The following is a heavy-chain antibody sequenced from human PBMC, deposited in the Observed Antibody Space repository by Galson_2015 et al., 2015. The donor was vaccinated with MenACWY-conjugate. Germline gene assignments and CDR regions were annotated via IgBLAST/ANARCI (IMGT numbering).Heavy chain of an antibody. V-gene: IGHV3-30*04. CDR3: ARDMFLGFGESMGYYGMDV. J-gene: IGHJ6*02. CDR1: GFTFSSYA. D-gene: IGHD3-10*01. Sequence: SLRLSCAASGFTFSSYAMHWVRQAPGKGLEWVAVISYDGSNKYYADSVKGRFTISRDNSKNTLYLQMNSLRAEDTAVYYCARDMFLGFGESMGYYGMDVWGQGTTVTVSS. CDR2: ISYDGSNK.